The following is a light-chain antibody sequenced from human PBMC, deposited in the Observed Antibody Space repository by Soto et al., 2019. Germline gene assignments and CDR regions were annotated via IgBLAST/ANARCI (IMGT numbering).Light chain of an antibody. CDR1: QGISSW. CDR2: AAS. V-gene: IGKV1-12*01. J-gene: IGKJ5*01. CDR3: PPANGLPFP. Sequence: DIQMTQSPSSVSASVGDRVTITCRASQGISSWLAWYQQKPGKAPKFLIYAASTLQSGVPSRFSGSGSGTDFTLTISSLQGEDLATECGPPANGLPFPCGQGTRLEIK.